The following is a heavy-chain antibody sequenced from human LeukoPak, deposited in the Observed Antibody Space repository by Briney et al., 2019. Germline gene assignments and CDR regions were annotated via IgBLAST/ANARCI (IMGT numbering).Heavy chain of an antibody. CDR1: GFTLSIYG. CDR3: SKHDSSSYF. V-gene: IGHV3-30*02. D-gene: IGHD3-22*01. Sequence: GGSLRLSCAASGFTLSIYGIHWVRQAPGKGLEWVAFMRSDGSDKYYADSVRGRFTISRDNSKNTLYLQMNSLRAEDTAVYYCSKHDSSSYFWGQGGLVTVSS. J-gene: IGHJ4*02. CDR2: MRSDGSDK.